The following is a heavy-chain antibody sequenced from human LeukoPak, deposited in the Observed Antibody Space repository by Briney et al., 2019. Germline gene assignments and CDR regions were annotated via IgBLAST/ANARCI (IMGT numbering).Heavy chain of an antibody. CDR3: AREPNNWNYPLGGWFDP. CDR1: GGSFSGYY. V-gene: IGHV4-34*01. CDR2: INHSGGT. D-gene: IGHD1-7*01. Sequence: PSETLSLTCAVYGGSFSGYYWSWIRQSPGKGLEWIGEINHSGGTNYNPSLKSRVTISVDTSKNQFSLKLSSVTAADTAVYYCAREPNNWNYPLGGWFDPWGQGTLVTVSS. J-gene: IGHJ5*02.